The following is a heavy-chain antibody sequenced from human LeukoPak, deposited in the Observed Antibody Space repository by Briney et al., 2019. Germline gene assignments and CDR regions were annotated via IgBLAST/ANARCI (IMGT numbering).Heavy chain of an antibody. D-gene: IGHD2-2*01. Sequence: SETLSLTCTVSGGSISSSSYYWGWIRQPPGQGLEWIGSIYYSGSTYYNPSLKSRVTISVDTSKNQFSLKLSSVTAADTAVYYCARSQDIVVVPAAGWFDPWGQGTLVTVSS. CDR1: GGSISSSSYY. J-gene: IGHJ5*02. CDR3: ARSQDIVVVPAAGWFDP. V-gene: IGHV4-39*01. CDR2: IYYSGST.